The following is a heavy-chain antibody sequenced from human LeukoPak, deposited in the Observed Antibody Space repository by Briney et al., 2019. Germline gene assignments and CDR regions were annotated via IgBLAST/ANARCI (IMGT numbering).Heavy chain of an antibody. V-gene: IGHV1-18*01. CDR1: GYTFTSYG. D-gene: IGHD1-1*01. Sequence: ASVKVSCKASGYTFTSYGISWVRQAPGQGPEWMGWISAYNGNTNYAQKFQGRVTMTTDTSTSTAYMELRSLRSDDTAVYYCAVVLYNWNDHPDDYWGQGTLSPSPQ. CDR2: ISAYNGNT. J-gene: IGHJ4*02. CDR3: AVVLYNWNDHPDDY.